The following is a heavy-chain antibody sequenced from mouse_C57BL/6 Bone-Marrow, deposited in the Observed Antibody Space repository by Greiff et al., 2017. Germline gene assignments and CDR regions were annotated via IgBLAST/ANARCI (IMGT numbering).Heavy chain of an antibody. J-gene: IGHJ1*03. CDR1: GYTFTSSW. Sequence: VQLQQPGAELVKPGASVKMSCKASGYTFTSSWITWVKQRPGQGLEWIGDISPGSGSTNYNEKFKSKATLTVDTSSSTAYMQLSSLTSEDSAVYYGARSRYYGSRYWYFDVWGTGTTVTVSS. CDR2: ISPGSGST. V-gene: IGHV1-55*01. D-gene: IGHD1-1*01. CDR3: ARSRYYGSRYWYFDV.